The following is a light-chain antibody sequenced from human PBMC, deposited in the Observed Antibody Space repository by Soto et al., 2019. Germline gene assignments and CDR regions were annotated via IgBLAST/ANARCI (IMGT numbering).Light chain of an antibody. J-gene: IGLJ2*01. CDR1: SSDVGSYNL. CDR2: EDS. CDR3: CSYAGSSDVV. Sequence: QAVVTQPASVSGSPGQSITISCTGTSSDVGSYNLVSWYQQLPGKAPKLMIYEDSKRPSGVSNRFSGSKSGSTASLTISGLQAEDEANYYCCSYAGSSDVVFGGGTQLTVL. V-gene: IGLV2-23*01.